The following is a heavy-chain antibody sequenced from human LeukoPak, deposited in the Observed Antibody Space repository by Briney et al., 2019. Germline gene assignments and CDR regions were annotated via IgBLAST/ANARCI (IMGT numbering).Heavy chain of an antibody. CDR2: ISHSGANT. V-gene: IGHV3-23*01. CDR1: GFTFSDSA. J-gene: IGHJ4*02. CDR3: AKAGGYGSGTYYKNF. Sequence: GGSLRLSCAASGFTFSDSAMDWVRQAPGKGLEWVSLISHSGANTFYADSVKGRFTISRNNSKNTLYLQMNSLRAEDTALYYCAKAGGYGSGTYYKNFWGQGTLVTVSS. D-gene: IGHD3-10*01.